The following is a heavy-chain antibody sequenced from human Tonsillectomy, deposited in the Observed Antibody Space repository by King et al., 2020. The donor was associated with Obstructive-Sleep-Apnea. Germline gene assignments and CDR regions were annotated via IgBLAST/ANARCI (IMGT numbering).Heavy chain of an antibody. Sequence: VQLVESGGGVVQPGRSLRLSCAASGVTFSRYGMHWVRQAPGKGLEWVAFIRAEESYKLYADSVKGRFTISRDNSKNRLYLQMNSLRGEDTAVYYCAKDSVAGFVDYWGQGTLVIVSS. CDR1: GVTFSRYG. J-gene: IGHJ4*02. CDR3: AKDSVAGFVDY. D-gene: IGHD6-19*01. CDR2: IRAEESYK. V-gene: IGHV3-30*02.